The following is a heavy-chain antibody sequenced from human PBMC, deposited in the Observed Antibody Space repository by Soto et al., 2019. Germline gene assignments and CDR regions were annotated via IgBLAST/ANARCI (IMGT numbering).Heavy chain of an antibody. CDR2: IWCDGSKK. D-gene: IGHD3-10*01. J-gene: IGHJ6*02. V-gene: IGHV3-33*01. Sequence: QVQLVESGGGVVQPGRSLRLSCAASGFTFSSYGMHLVRQSPGKGLERVAVIWCDGSKKYYAASVKGRFSNSRDNSKSTLYPQMNSVRDEDTAVYYCASEADRAVVRIYYGMDVWGQGTTVSVSS. CDR1: GFTFSSYG. CDR3: ASEADRAVVRIYYGMDV.